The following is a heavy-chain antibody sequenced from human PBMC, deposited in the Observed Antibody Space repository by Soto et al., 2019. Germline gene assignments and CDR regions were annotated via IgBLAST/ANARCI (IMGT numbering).Heavy chain of an antibody. J-gene: IGHJ6*02. V-gene: IGHV1-2*04. CDR3: ARDQAGTAAAGYYYYGLDV. Sequence: QVQLLQSGTEVKEPGASVKVSCKASGYTFIGYYMHWVRQAPGQGLEWMGWINPKSGVTNYAQKFQGWVTMTRDTSISTVYMELSRLTSDDTAVCYCARDQAGTAAAGYYYYGLDVWGQVTTVTVSS. D-gene: IGHD6-25*01. CDR1: GYTFIGYY. CDR2: INPKSGVT.